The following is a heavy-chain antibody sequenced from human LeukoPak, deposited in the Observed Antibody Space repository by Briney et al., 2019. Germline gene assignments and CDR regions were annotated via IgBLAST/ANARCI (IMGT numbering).Heavy chain of an antibody. CDR3: ARDPSNVRRPGYYYHYMDV. V-gene: IGHV4-30-4*08. CDR1: GGSISSGDYY. CDR2: IYYSGST. J-gene: IGHJ6*03. D-gene: IGHD2-8*01. Sequence: PSETLSLTCTVSGGSISSGDYYWSWIRQPPGKGLEGIGYIYYSGSTYYNPSLKSRVTISVDTSKNQFSLKLSSVTAADTAVYYCARDPSNVRRPGYYYHYMDVLGKGTKVTVSS.